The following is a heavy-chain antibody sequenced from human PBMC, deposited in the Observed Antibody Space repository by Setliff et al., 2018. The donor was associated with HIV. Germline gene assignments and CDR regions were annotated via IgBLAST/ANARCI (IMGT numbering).Heavy chain of an antibody. CDR1: GYSISSGYY. Sequence: SETLSLTCGVSGYSISSGYYWGWNRQPPGKGLEWIWSIYQNGFTYYNPSLKSRVTISVYTSQNQFSLKLSSVTAADTAIYYCAREAVDDYARYFDYWVQGTLVTVSS. CDR3: AREAVDDYARYFDY. D-gene: IGHD4-17*01. V-gene: IGHV4-38-2*01. CDR2: IYQNGFT. J-gene: IGHJ4*02.